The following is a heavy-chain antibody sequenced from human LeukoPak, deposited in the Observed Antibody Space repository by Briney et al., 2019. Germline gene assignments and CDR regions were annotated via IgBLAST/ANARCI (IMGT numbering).Heavy chain of an antibody. CDR3: AKLTAMVSIDY. J-gene: IGHJ4*02. CDR1: GFTVSSNY. D-gene: IGHD5-18*01. V-gene: IGHV3-53*01. CDR2: IYSGGST. Sequence: PGGSLRLSCAASGFTVSSNYMSWVRQAPGKGLEWVSVIYSGGSTYYADSVKGRFTISRDSSKNTLYLQMNSLRAEDTAVYYCAKLTAMVSIDYWGQGTLVTVSS.